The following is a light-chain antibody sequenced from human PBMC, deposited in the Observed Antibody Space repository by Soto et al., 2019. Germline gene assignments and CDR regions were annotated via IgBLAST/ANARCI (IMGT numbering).Light chain of an antibody. V-gene: IGKV3-20*01. CDR3: HQYGNSPLT. CDR1: QNVYSNF. J-gene: IGKJ3*01. Sequence: ETVLTQSPGTLSLSPGDRATLSCRASQNVYSNFVGWYQQRPGQAPRLLIYGTSTRATDIPDRFSGRGSGTDFTLTISRLEPDDFAVYFCHQYGNSPLTFGPGTKVDF. CDR2: GTS.